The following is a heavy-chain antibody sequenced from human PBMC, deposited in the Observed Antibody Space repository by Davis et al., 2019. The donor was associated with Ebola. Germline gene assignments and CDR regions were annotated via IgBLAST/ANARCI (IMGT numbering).Heavy chain of an antibody. Sequence: PGGSLRLSCAASGFTFSNFAIHWVRQAPGKGLEWVAVISHDGNEKHYADSVKGRFTISRDNSKNTLDLQMNSLRAEDTAVYYCAKEVGLYGKLTYYGMDVWGQGTTVTVSS. D-gene: IGHD4-17*01. V-gene: IGHV3-30*04. CDR1: GFTFSNFA. CDR2: ISHDGNEK. J-gene: IGHJ6*02. CDR3: AKEVGLYGKLTYYGMDV.